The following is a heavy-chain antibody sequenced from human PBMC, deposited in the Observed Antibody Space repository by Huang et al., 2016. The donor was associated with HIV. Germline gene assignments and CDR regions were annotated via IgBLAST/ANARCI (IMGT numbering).Heavy chain of an antibody. Sequence: QVQLVQSGAEVKNPGASVRVSCKASGYTFTDSNIHWVRQAPGQGLDGMGWINPKGGGTIYAQRFQGRITMTRDTTISTVHMDLRRIQSDDTAVYFCARDWSFGSSTSPADWGQGTLVTVSS. CDR3: ARDWSFGSSTSPAD. D-gene: IGHD6-6*01. J-gene: IGHJ4*02. CDR1: GYTFTDSN. CDR2: INPKGGGT. V-gene: IGHV1-2*02.